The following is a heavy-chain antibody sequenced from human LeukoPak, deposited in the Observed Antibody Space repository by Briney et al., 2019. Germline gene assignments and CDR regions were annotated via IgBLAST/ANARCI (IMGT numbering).Heavy chain of an antibody. V-gene: IGHV3-74*01. J-gene: IGHJ4*02. CDR1: GYTFSTYW. Sequence: GGSLRLSCAASGYTFSTYWMHWVRQAPGKGLVWVSGIRSDGSSTIYADSVKGRFTISRDNARNTLYLQVNSLRAGDTAVYYCARDSSGWGFDYWGQGSLVTVSS. CDR2: IRSDGSST. D-gene: IGHD6-25*01. CDR3: ARDSSGWGFDY.